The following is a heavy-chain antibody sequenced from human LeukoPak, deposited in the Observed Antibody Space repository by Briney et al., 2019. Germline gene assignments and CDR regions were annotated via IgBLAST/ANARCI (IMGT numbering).Heavy chain of an antibody. V-gene: IGHV4-39*07. CDR3: ARVNDYSNYEDY. Sequence: SETLSLTCTVSGGSISSSSYYWGWIRQPPGKGLEWIGSIYYSGSTYYNPSLKSRVTISVDTSKNQFSLKLSSVTAADTAVYYCARVNDYSNYEDYWGQGTLATVSS. CDR1: GGSISSSSYY. D-gene: IGHD4-11*01. J-gene: IGHJ4*02. CDR2: IYYSGST.